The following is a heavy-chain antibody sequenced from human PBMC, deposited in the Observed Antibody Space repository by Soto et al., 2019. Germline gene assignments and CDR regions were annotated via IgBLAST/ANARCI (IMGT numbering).Heavy chain of an antibody. V-gene: IGHV3-48*01. CDR1: RITLGSHT. Sequence: EVQLVQSGGGLVQPGGSLGLSCVASRITLGSHTLNWVRQAPGKGLEWISDISSSGVTIHYADSVKGRFTIPRDNVKKSLYLQLNALRAEDTAVYYCASESRPGSGTLDIGGQGSLVTFAS. CDR2: ISSSGVTI. D-gene: IGHD1-26*01. J-gene: IGHJ3*02. CDR3: ASESRPGSGTLDI.